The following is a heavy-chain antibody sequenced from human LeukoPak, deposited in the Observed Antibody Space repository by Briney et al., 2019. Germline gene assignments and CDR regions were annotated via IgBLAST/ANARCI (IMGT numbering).Heavy chain of an antibody. CDR1: GYTFTGYY. Sequence: ASVKVSCKASGYTFTGYYMHWVRQAPGQGLEWMGWINPNSGGTNYAQKFQGRVIMTRDTSISTAYMELSRLRSDDTAVYYCARGPQKYYYDSSGYYHTDFDYWGQGTLVTVSS. CDR3: ARGPQKYYYDSSGYYHTDFDY. J-gene: IGHJ4*02. CDR2: INPNSGGT. V-gene: IGHV1-2*02. D-gene: IGHD3-22*01.